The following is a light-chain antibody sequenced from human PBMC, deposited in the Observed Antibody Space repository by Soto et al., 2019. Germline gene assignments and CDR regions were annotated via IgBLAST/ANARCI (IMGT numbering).Light chain of an antibody. CDR1: SSDVGGYNY. J-gene: IGLJ1*01. Sequence: QSALTQPASVSGSPGQSITLSCTGTSSDVGGYNYVSWYQQHPGKAPKLMIYDVSNRPSGVSNRFSGSKSGNTASLTISGLAAEDEADYYCSSYTSSRSVVFGTGTKLTVL. V-gene: IGLV2-14*01. CDR2: DVS. CDR3: SSYTSSRSVV.